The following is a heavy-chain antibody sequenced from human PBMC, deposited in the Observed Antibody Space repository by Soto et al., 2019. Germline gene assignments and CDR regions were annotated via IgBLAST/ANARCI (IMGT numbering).Heavy chain of an antibody. D-gene: IGHD3-22*01. CDR2: VSGSGGRV. V-gene: IGHV3-23*01. Sequence: EVQLLESGGGMVEPRGSLKLSCVASGFSFGTYDMNWVRQAPGKGLEWVSGVSGSGGRVYSADSVKGRFTISRDNSRNTLYLQMNSLRAEDTAIYYCAMTRLYDTGTNDYHRDALDIWGQGTQVTVSS. CDR3: AMTRLYDTGTNDYHRDALDI. CDR1: GFSFGTYD. J-gene: IGHJ3*02.